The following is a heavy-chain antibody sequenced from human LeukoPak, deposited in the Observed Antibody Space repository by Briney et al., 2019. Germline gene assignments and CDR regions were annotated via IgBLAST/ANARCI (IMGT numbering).Heavy chain of an antibody. CDR3: ARDRAREIDY. CDR1: GFTFSSYS. V-gene: IGHV3-21*01. Sequence: GGSLRLSCAASGFTFSSYSMNWVRQAPGKGLEWVSSISSGSSYIYYTDSVKGRFTISRDNAKNSLYLQVNSLRAEDTAVYYCARDRAREIDYWGQGTLVTVS. CDR2: ISSGSSYI. J-gene: IGHJ4*02.